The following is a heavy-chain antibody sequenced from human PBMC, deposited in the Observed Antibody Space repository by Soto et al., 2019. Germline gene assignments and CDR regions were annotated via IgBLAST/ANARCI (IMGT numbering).Heavy chain of an antibody. D-gene: IGHD6-19*01. Sequence: SRTLSLTCAISAGSVSNNKTDWDWIRQSPSRGLELLGGTYYRSKGYNDFSLSVRSRITINPDTSKNQFSLQLNYVTPEETALYYCARDVGVAVAGLFPINDAFDFWGQGTMVTVPS. J-gene: IGHJ3*01. CDR2: TYYRSKGYN. CDR1: AGSVSNNKTD. CDR3: ARDVGVAVAGLFPINDAFDF. V-gene: IGHV6-1*01.